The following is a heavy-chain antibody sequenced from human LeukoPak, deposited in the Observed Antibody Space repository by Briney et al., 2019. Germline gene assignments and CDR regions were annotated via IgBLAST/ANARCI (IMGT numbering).Heavy chain of an antibody. J-gene: IGHJ4*02. CDR1: GGSISSSSYY. D-gene: IGHD1-7*01. Sequence: SETLSLTCTVSGGSISSSSYYWGWIRQPPGKGLEWIGSIYYSGSTYYNPSLKSRVTISVDTSKNQFSLKLSSVTAADTAVYYCARDSDSGTTGAVIDYWGRGTLVTVSS. CDR2: IYYSGST. V-gene: IGHV4-39*07. CDR3: ARDSDSGTTGAVIDY.